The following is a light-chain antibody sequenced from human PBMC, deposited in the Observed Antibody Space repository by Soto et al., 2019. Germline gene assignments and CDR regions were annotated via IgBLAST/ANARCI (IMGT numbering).Light chain of an antibody. J-gene: IGKJ4*01. CDR1: QSVSSN. CDR3: PKCRSWGPLT. V-gene: IGKV3-15*01. Sequence: AVSLKEKATFSCRASQSVSSNLAWYQQKPGQAPRLLIYGASNRATGIPARFSGSGSGTEFTITIRTIEACDFAVYYCPKCRSWGPLTFCGGTKVDIK. CDR2: GAS.